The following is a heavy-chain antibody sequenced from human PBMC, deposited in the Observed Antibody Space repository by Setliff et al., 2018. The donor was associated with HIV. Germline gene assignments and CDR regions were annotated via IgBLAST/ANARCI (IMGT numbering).Heavy chain of an antibody. V-gene: IGHV4-61*09. CDR3: ARGNNGYYYDSSGYYH. J-gene: IGHJ5*02. CDR1: GGSISGGSYY. CDR2: IYTSGST. D-gene: IGHD3-22*01. Sequence: SETLSLTCTVSGGSISGGSYYWSWIRQPAGKGLEWIGHIYTSGSTNYNPSLKSRVTISVDTSENQFSLKLSSVTAADTAVYYCARGNNGYYYDSSGYYHWGQGTLVTVSS.